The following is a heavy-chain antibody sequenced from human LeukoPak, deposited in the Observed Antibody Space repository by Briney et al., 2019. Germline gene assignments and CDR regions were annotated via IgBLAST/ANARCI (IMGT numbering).Heavy chain of an antibody. J-gene: IGHJ4*02. CDR1: GFTFSAYW. V-gene: IGHV3-7*01. CDR3: TRVGVGGY. D-gene: IGHD3-16*01. CDR2: INPDGSDK. Sequence: PGGSLRLSCSASGFTFSAYWMTWVRQAPGKGLEWVANINPDGSDKYYVDSVKGRFTISRDNAKDSLFLQMNSLRAEDTAVYFCTRVGVGGYWGQGTLVTVSS.